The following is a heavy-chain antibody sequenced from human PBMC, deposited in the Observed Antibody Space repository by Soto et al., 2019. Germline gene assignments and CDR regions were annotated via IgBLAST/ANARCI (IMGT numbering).Heavy chain of an antibody. D-gene: IGHD6-13*01. Sequence: QVQLQESGPGLVKPSQTLSLTCTVSGGSISSGGYYWSWIRQHPGKGLEWIGYFYYSGSTYHNPSLNSRVTISVDTSKNQFSLKLSSVTAADTAVYYCGAAGLHDAFDIWGQGTMVTVSS. J-gene: IGHJ3*02. CDR1: GGSISSGGYY. CDR3: GAAGLHDAFDI. CDR2: FYYSGST. V-gene: IGHV4-31*03.